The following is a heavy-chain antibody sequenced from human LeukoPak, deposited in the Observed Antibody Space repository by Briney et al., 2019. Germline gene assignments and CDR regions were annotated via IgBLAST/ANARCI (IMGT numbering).Heavy chain of an antibody. CDR2: ISGSGGST. CDR3: AKRITVGLPLSYFDY. D-gene: IGHD3-16*01. V-gene: IGHV3-23*01. Sequence: GGSLRLSCAASGFTFSSYAMSWVRQAPGKGLEWVSAISGSGGSTYYADSVKGRFTISRVNSKNTLYLQMNSLRAEDTAVYYCAKRITVGLPLSYFDYWGQGTLVTVSS. J-gene: IGHJ4*02. CDR1: GFTFSSYA.